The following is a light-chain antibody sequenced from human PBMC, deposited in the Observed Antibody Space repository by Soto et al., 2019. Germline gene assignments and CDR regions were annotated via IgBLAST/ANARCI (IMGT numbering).Light chain of an antibody. CDR3: QHHSTWAIT. V-gene: IGKV3-11*01. J-gene: IGKJ5*01. CDR2: DAS. Sequence: EIVLTQSPATLSLSPGEGATLSCRASQSVGSLLAWYQKKPGQAPRLVIYDASTRATGIPDRFSGTGSGTDFTLSISTLEPVDVSFYDCQHHSTWAITFGQGTRLEIK. CDR1: QSVGSL.